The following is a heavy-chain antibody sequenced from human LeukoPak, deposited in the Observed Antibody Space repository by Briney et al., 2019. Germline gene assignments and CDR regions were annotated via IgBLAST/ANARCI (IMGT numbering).Heavy chain of an antibody. CDR3: VRDQGGAVSY. CDR2: ISSSSSYI. V-gene: IGHV3-21*01. CDR1: GFTFSSYS. Sequence: GGSLRLSCAASGFTFSSYSMNWVRQAPGKGLEWVSSISSSSSYIYYADSVKGRFIISRDNAQNSLFLQMNSLRAEDTAVYYCVRDQGGAVSYWGQGTLVTVSS. D-gene: IGHD3-16*01. J-gene: IGHJ4*02.